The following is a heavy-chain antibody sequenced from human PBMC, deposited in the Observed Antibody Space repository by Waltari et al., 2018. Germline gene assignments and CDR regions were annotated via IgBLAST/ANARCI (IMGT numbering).Heavy chain of an antibody. CDR2: IYYSGST. D-gene: IGHD6-13*01. Sequence: QLQLQESGPGLVKPSETLSLTCTVSGGSISSSSYYWRWLRQHPGKGLEWIGSIYYSGSTYYNPSLKSRVTISVDTSKNQFSLKLSSVTAADTAVYYCARAMSIAAAGYYGMDVWGQGTTVTVSS. CDR1: GGSISSSSYY. V-gene: IGHV4-39*07. CDR3: ARAMSIAAAGYYGMDV. J-gene: IGHJ6*02.